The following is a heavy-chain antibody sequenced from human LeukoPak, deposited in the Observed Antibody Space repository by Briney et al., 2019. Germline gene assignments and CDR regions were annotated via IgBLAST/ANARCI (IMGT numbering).Heavy chain of an antibody. J-gene: IGHJ3*02. D-gene: IGHD3-22*01. CDR3: ARVVRDAFDI. V-gene: IGHV4-59*12. CDR1: GGSISSYC. CDR2: IYYSGST. Sequence: SETLSLTCTVSGGSISSYCWSWIRQPPGKGLEWIGYIYYSGSTNYNPSLKSRVTISVDTSKNQFSLKLSSVTAADTAVYYCARVVRDAFDIWGQGTMVTVSS.